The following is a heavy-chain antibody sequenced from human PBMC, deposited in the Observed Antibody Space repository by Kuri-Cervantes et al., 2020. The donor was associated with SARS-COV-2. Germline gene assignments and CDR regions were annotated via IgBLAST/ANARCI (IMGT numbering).Heavy chain of an antibody. V-gene: IGHV3-30*04. CDR3: ARDADDSSGYDYFDY. J-gene: IGHJ4*02. D-gene: IGHD3-22*01. CDR1: GFTFKNYA. Sequence: GESLKISCAASGFTFKNYAIHWVRQAPGKGLEWVALMSYDGTNKYYADSVKGRFTISRDNSKSTLYLQMNSLRPADTAVYYCARDADDSSGYDYFDYWGQGTLVTVSS. CDR2: MSYDGTNK.